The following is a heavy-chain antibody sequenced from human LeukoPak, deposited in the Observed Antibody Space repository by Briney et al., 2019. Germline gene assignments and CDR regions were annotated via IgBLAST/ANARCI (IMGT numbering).Heavy chain of an antibody. CDR3: AKDPLAAAGWFDP. Sequence: GGSLRLSCSASGFTFSSYGTSWVRQAPGKGLEWVSGISNSGGSTNYADSVRGRFTISRDNSKNTLYLQMNSLRAEDTAVYYCAKDPLAAAGWFDPWGQGTLVTVSS. CDR2: ISNSGGST. D-gene: IGHD6-13*01. CDR1: GFTFSSYG. J-gene: IGHJ5*02. V-gene: IGHV3-23*01.